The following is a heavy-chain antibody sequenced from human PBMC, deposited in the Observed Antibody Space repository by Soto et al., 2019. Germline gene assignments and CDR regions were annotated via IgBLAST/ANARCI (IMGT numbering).Heavy chain of an antibody. CDR2: ISGDGTGT. D-gene: IGHD6-19*01. Sequence: GGSLRLSCAASGLTFSNYWMHWVRQAPGKGLVWVSRISGDGTGTDYADSVKGRFTISRDNAKKTLYLQMNNLRADDTAVYYCARVTGAGFWGQGTLVTVSS. CDR3: ARVTGAGF. V-gene: IGHV3-74*01. CDR1: GLTFSNYW. J-gene: IGHJ4*02.